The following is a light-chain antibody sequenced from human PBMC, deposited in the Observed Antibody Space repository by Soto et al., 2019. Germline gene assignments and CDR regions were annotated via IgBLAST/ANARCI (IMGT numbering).Light chain of an antibody. J-gene: IGKJ5*01. CDR1: QSVSTD. CDR3: QQYNNWPAIT. CDR2: GAS. Sequence: IVLTQSPGTLSLSPGERATLSCRASQSVSTDLAWYQQKPAQAPRLLIYGASTRATGLPARFSGSGSGTDFTLTISSLQSEDFAVYYCQQYNNWPAITFGQGTRLEIK. V-gene: IGKV3-15*01.